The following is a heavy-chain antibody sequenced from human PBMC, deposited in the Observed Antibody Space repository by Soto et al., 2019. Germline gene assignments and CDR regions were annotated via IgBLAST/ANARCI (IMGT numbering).Heavy chain of an antibody. CDR1: GFTFSSYS. Sequence: EVQLVESGGGLVKPGGSLRLSCAASGFTFSSYSMNWVRQAPGKGLEWVSSISSSSSYIYYADSVKGRFTISRDNAKNSLYLQMNSLRAEDTAVYYCARRSPSYYYDSSGYPQGGYFDYWGQGTLVTVSS. J-gene: IGHJ4*02. CDR3: ARRSPSYYYDSSGYPQGGYFDY. V-gene: IGHV3-21*01. CDR2: ISSSSSYI. D-gene: IGHD3-22*01.